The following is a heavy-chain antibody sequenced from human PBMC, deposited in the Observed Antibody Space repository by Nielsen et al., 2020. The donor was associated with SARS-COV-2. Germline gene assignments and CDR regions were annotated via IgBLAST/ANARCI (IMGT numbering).Heavy chain of an antibody. V-gene: IGHV3-30-3*01. J-gene: IGHJ4*02. CDR2: ISHDGNTE. D-gene: IGHD3-3*02. CDR1: GFTFSSYA. Sequence: GESLKISCAASGFTFSSYAMSWVRQAPGKGLEWVAVISHDGNTEYYADSVRGRFSISRDTSQNTVDLQMNSLRPEDTAVYYCARGGFAVTISAAFNWGPGTLVSVSS. CDR3: ARGGFAVTISAAFN.